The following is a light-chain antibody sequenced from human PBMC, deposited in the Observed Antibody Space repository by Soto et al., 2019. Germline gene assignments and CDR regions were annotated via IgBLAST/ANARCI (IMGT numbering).Light chain of an antibody. CDR3: QQYGSWT. Sequence: EIVLTQSPGTLSVSPGERATLSCRASQTISSNYLAWYQQKPGQAPSLLIYGTSSRATGIPDRFSGSGSGTDFTLTISGLQPDDSGIYYCQQYGSWTFGQGTKVEIK. V-gene: IGKV3-20*01. CDR1: QTISSNY. J-gene: IGKJ1*01. CDR2: GTS.